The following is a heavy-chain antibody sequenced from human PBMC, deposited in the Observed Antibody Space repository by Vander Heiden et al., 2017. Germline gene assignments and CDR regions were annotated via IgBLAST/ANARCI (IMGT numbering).Heavy chain of an antibody. Sequence: QVQLVASGGGVVQPGRSLRLSCAASGFTFSSYGMHRVRPDPGQGLEWVAVIWYDGRKKYKASSVKGRFTSSRDNSKNTLYLQMNSVRAEDTAVYYCAREARDIVVVPAAIGTEGNWFDPWGQGTLVTVSS. CDR1: GFTFSSYG. CDR2: IWYDGRKK. CDR3: AREARDIVVVPAAIGTEGNWFDP. D-gene: IGHD2-2*01. V-gene: IGHV3-33*01. J-gene: IGHJ5*02.